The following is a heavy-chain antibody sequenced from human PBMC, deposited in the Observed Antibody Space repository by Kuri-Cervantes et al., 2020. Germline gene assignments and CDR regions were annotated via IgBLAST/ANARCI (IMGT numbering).Heavy chain of an antibody. CDR2: INHSGST. Sequence: SETLSLTCAVYGGSFSGYYWSWIRQPPGKGLEWIGEINHSGSTNYNPSLKSRVTISVDTSKNQFSLKLSSVTAADTATYYCVLNYDSSSTSPIWGRGTLVTVSS. D-gene: IGHD3-22*01. V-gene: IGHV4-34*01. CDR3: VLNYDSSSTSPI. J-gene: IGHJ2*01. CDR1: GGSFSGYY.